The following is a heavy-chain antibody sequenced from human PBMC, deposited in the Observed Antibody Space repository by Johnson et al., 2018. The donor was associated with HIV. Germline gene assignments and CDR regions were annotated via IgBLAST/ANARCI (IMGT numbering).Heavy chain of an antibody. V-gene: IGHV3-74*02. CDR1: GINFGSYW. J-gene: IGHJ3*02. Sequence: VQLVESGGGLVQPGGSLRLSCTASGINFGSYWMHWFRQAPGKGLVWVSHIKSDGTNKYYADSVKGRFSISRDNSKNTLYLQMNSLRAGDTAVYYCARGKGWLDAFDMWGQGTMVTVSS. D-gene: IGHD3-22*01. CDR2: IKSDGTNK. CDR3: ARGKGWLDAFDM.